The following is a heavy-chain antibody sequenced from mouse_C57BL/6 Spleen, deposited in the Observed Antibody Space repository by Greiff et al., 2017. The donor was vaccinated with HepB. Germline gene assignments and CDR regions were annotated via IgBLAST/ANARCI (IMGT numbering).Heavy chain of an antibody. CDR2: INPGSGGT. D-gene: IGHD2-12*01. Sequence: VQLQESGAELVRPGTSVKVSCKASGYAFTNYLIEWVKQRPGQGLEWIGVINPGSGGTNYNEKFKGKVTLTADKSSSTAYMQLSSLTSEDSAVYFCARKTPYEWYFDVWGTGTTVTVSS. V-gene: IGHV1-54*01. CDR3: ARKTPYEWYFDV. J-gene: IGHJ1*03. CDR1: GYAFTNYL.